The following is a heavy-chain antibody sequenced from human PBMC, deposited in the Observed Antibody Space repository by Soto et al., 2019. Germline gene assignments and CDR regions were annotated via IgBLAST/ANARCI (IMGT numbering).Heavy chain of an antibody. D-gene: IGHD3-22*01. J-gene: IGHJ4*02. CDR3: ARVGYYDSSGYYSAFDY. V-gene: IGHV3-33*01. CDR1: GFPFSSFG. CDR2: IWNDGSNE. Sequence: PGGSLRLSCEASGFPFSSFGIHWVRRAPGKGLEWLAIIWNDGSNEYYADSVKGRFTISRDNSKNTLYLQMNSLRAEDTAVYYCARVGYYDSSGYYSAFDYWGQGTLVTVSS.